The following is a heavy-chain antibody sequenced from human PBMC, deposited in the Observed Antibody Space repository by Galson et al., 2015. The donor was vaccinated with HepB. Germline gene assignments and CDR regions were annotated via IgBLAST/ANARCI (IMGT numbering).Heavy chain of an antibody. J-gene: IGHJ4*02. CDR1: TFIFSNYS. CDR2: VSYSSSTV. V-gene: IGHV3-48*04. CDR3: DFLLGYVLKPLDY. Sequence: SLRLSCAASTFIFSNYSMNWVRQAPGKGLEWVSYVSYSSSTVYYADSVKGRFTISRDNAKNSLYLQMNSLRAEDTAVYYCDFLLGYVLKPLDYWGQGTLVTVSS. D-gene: IGHD3-16*01.